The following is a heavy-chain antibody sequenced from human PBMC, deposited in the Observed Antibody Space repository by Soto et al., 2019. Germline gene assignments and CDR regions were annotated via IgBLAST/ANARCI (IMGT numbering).Heavy chain of an antibody. J-gene: IGHJ4*02. CDR1: GGSFSGYY. V-gene: IGHV4-34*01. CDR2: INHSGST. Sequence: SETLSLTCAVYGGSFSGYYWSWIRQPPGKGLEWIGEINHSGSTNYNPSLKSRVTISVDTSQNQFSLKLSSVTAADTAVYYCARGPTTYYDFWSGYYLDYWGQGTLVTVSS. CDR3: ARGPTTYYDFWSGYYLDY. D-gene: IGHD3-3*01.